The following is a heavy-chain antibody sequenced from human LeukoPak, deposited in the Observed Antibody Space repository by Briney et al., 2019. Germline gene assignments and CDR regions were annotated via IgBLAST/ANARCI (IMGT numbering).Heavy chain of an antibody. CDR2: IYYSGST. V-gene: IGHV4-59*08. CDR1: GGSISSYY. J-gene: IGHJ5*02. CDR3: ARQKGWFDP. Sequence: SETLPLTCTVSGGSISSYYWSWIRQPPGKGLEWIGYIYYSGSTNYNPSLKSRVTISVDTSKNQFSLKLSSVTAADTAVYYCARQKGWFDPWGQGTLVTVSS.